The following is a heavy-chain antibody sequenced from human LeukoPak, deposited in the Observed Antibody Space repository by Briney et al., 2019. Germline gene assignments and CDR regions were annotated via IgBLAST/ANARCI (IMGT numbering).Heavy chain of an antibody. Sequence: GRSLRLSCAASGFTFSSYGMHWVRQAPGKGLEWVSSISSSSSYIYYADSVKGRFTISRDNAKNSLYLQMNSLRAEDTAVYYCARAQAYGDYTALDYWGQGTLVTVPS. V-gene: IGHV3-21*01. J-gene: IGHJ4*02. CDR2: ISSSSSYI. CDR1: GFTFSSYG. CDR3: ARAQAYGDYTALDY. D-gene: IGHD4-17*01.